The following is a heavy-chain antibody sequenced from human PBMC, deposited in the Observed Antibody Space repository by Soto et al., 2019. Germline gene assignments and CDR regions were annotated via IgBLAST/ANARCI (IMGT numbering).Heavy chain of an antibody. J-gene: IGHJ3*02. Sequence: QITLKESGPTLVKPTQPLTLTCTFSGFSLSTSGVAVGWIRQPPGKALEWLALIYWDDDKRYSPSMKGRLTITRDTSKNQVVLIMTNMDPEDTATYYCAHRLTATAFDIWCQGTMVTVSS. CDR3: AHRLTATAFDI. CDR2: IYWDDDK. D-gene: IGHD2-21*02. CDR1: GFSLSTSGVA. V-gene: IGHV2-5*02.